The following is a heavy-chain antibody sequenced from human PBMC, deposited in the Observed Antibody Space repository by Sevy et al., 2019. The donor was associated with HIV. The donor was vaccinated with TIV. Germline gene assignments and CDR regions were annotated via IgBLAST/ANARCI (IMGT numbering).Heavy chain of an antibody. CDR2: ISAHNGDT. CDR1: GYTFTSYR. V-gene: IGHV1-18*01. CDR3: ARAYCSGGRCYSLAY. Sequence: ASVKVSCKASGYTFTSYRIYWVRQAPGQGLESMGWISAHNGDTNYAQKFQGRVTMITDTSTTTAYMDLRSLRSYDTALYYCARAYCSGGRCYSLAYWGQGTLVTVSS. J-gene: IGHJ4*02. D-gene: IGHD2-15*01.